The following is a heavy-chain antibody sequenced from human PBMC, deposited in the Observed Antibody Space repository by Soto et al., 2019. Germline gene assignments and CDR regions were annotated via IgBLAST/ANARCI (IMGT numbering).Heavy chain of an antibody. Sequence: WTWIRQSPENGLEWIGFVYYTGTTTYNPSLKSRVTISLAPSKSQFSLTMTSVTAADAAVFYCARTGSNYGAEAFDVWGQGTRVTVSS. CDR3: ARTGSNYGAEAFDV. V-gene: IGHV4-59*01. J-gene: IGHJ3*01. CDR2: VYYTGTT. D-gene: IGHD1-26*01.